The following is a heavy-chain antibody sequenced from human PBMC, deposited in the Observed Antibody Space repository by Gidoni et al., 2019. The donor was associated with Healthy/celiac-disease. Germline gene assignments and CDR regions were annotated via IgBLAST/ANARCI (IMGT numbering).Heavy chain of an antibody. V-gene: IGHV3-23*01. CDR1: GFTFSSYV. Sequence: EVQLLESGGGLVQPGGSLRLSCAASGFTFSSYVMSWVRQAPGKGLEWVSAISGSGGSTYYADSVKGRFTISRDNSKNTLYLQMNSLRAEDTAIYYCAKVDSHYYYYYGMDVWGQGTTVTVSS. CDR3: AKVDSHYYYYYGMDV. J-gene: IGHJ6*02. D-gene: IGHD4-4*01. CDR2: ISGSGGST.